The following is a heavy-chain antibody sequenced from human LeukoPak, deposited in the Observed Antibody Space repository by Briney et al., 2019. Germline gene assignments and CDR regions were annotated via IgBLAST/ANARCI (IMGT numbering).Heavy chain of an antibody. CDR2: IRFDGSNK. Sequence: GGSLTLSCAASGFTFSSYAMSWLRQAPGKGLEWVTFIRFDGSNKYYADSVKGRFTISRDNSNNTLYLQMSSLRPEDTAVYYCARQIGVSIDYWGQGTLVTVSS. V-gene: IGHV3-30*02. D-gene: IGHD5/OR15-5a*01. J-gene: IGHJ4*02. CDR3: ARQIGVSIDY. CDR1: GFTFSSYA.